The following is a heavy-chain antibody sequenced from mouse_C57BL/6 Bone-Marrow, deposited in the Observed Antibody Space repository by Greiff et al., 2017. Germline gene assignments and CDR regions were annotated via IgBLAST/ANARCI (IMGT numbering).Heavy chain of an antibody. CDR2: IRLKSDNYAT. Sequence: EVKLVESGGGLVQPGGSMKLSCVASGFTFSNYCMNWVRQSPEKGLEWVAQIRLKSDNYATHYAESVKGRFTISRDDSKSSLYLQMNILRADDTGIYYCTYFYAMDYWGQGTSVTVSS. J-gene: IGHJ4*01. CDR1: GFTFSNYC. CDR3: TYFYAMDY. V-gene: IGHV6-3*01.